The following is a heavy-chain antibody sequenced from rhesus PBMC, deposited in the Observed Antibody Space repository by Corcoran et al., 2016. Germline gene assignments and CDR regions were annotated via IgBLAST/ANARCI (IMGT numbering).Heavy chain of an antibody. V-gene: IGHV4-160*01. J-gene: IGHJ4*01. CDR2: IYGSSVST. D-gene: IGHD3-16*01. CDR3: ASRSGSYYYLDY. CDR1: GGSISSNY. Sequence: QVQLQESGPGLVKPSETLSLTCAVSGGSISSNYWSWIRQPPGKGLEWIGYIYGSSVSTYYNPSLKNRVTISTDTSKNQFSLKLSSVTAADTAVYYCASRSGSYYYLDYWGQGVLVTVSS.